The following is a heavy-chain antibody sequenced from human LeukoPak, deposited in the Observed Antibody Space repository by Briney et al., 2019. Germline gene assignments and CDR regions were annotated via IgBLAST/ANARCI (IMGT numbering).Heavy chain of an antibody. CDR1: GFTFSSYG. CDR3: ARQLGVGALNHFDY. CDR2: ISYDGSNK. J-gene: IGHJ4*02. D-gene: IGHD1-26*01. Sequence: GGSLRLSCAASGFTFSSYGMHWVRQAPGKGLEWVAVISYDGSNKYYADSVKGRFTISRDNAKTSLYLQMNSLRAEDTAVYYCARQLGVGALNHFDYWGQGTLVTVSS. V-gene: IGHV3-30*03.